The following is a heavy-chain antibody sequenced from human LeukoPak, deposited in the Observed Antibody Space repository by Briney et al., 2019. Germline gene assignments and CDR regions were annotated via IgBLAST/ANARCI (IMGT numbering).Heavy chain of an antibody. CDR2: ICTSGST. J-gene: IGHJ5*02. Sequence: PSETLSLTCTVSGGSISSGSYYWSWIRQPAGKGLEWIGRICTSGSTNYNPSLKSRVTISVDTSKNQFSLKLSSVTAADTAVYYCARDRGGSGHWFDPWGQGTLVTVSS. D-gene: IGHD2-15*01. V-gene: IGHV4-61*02. CDR1: GGSISSGSYY. CDR3: ARDRGGSGHWFDP.